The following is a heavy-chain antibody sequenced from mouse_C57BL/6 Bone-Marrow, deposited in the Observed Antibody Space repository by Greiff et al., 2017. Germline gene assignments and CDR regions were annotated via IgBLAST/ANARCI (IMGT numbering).Heavy chain of an antibody. V-gene: IGHV1-69*01. CDR2: IDPSDSYT. CDR3: AMGGDPEGVFAD. Sequence: VQLQQPGAELVMPGASVKLSCKASGYTFTSYWMHWVKQRPGPGLEWIGEIDPSDSYTNYNQKFKGKSTLTVDKSSSTAYMQRSSLTSEDSAVYYCAMGGDPEGVFADGGQGTLVTVSA. J-gene: IGHJ3*01. D-gene: IGHD2-13*01. CDR1: GYTFTSYW.